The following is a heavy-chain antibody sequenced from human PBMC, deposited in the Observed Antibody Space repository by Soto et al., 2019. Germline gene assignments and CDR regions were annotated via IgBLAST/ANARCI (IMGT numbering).Heavy chain of an antibody. D-gene: IGHD3-10*01. CDR3: ATDLRGGKITMVRGVGFDP. V-gene: IGHV1-24*01. CDR2: FDPEDGET. J-gene: IGHJ5*02. Sequence: ASVKVSCKVSGYTLTELSMHWVRQAPGKGLEWMGGFDPEDGETIYAQKFQGRVTMTEDTSTDTAYMELSSLRSEDTAVYYCATDLRGGKITMVRGVGFDPWGQGTLVTVSS. CDR1: GYTLTELS.